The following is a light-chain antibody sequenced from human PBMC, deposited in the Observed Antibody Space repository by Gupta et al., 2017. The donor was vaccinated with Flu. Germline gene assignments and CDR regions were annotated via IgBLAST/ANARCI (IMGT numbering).Light chain of an antibody. J-gene: IGKJ1*01. CDR2: KAS. Sequence: PSTLSASVGDRVTITCRASQTISTWLAWYQQKPGKAPNLLIYKASTLESGVPSRFSGSGSGAEFILTISSLQPDDFATYYCQHDNTYPRTFGQGTKVEIK. CDR1: QTISTW. CDR3: QHDNTYPRT. V-gene: IGKV1-5*03.